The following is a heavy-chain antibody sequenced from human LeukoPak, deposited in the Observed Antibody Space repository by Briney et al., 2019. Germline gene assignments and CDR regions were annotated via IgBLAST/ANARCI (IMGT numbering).Heavy chain of an antibody. J-gene: IGHJ4*02. V-gene: IGHV3-23*01. CDR2: MSGSGDGT. CDR3: AKMMGQRLYDYCMDV. D-gene: IGHD5/OR15-5a*01. CDR1: GFAFSNFA. Sequence: PGGSLRLSCAASGFAFSNFAMSWVRQAPGKGLEWVSAMSGSGDGTYYADSVKGRFTISRDNSKNTLYLQMNSLRAEDTAVYYCAKMMGQRLYDYCMDVWGQGTLVTVSS.